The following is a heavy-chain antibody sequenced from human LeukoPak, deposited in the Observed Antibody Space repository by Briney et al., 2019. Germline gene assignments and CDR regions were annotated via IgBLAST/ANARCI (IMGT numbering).Heavy chain of an antibody. CDR3: SRDRLGGLDL. D-gene: IGHD5-12*01. Sequence: GGSLRLSCAASGFDFSTYAINWVRQAPGKGLEWVSSISTMSNYIFYGDSVKGRFTISRDNAKNSVYLQMTSLRPEGTAVYYCSRDRLGGLDLWGQGTLVTVSS. CDR2: ISTMSNYI. J-gene: IGHJ5*02. V-gene: IGHV3-21*01. CDR1: GFDFSTYA.